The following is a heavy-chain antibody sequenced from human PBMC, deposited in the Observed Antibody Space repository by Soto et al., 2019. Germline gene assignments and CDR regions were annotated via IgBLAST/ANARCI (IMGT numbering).Heavy chain of an antibody. V-gene: IGHV4-34*01. J-gene: IGHJ5*02. CDR3: ARGLGKIVVVKSWFDP. CDR1: GGSFSGYY. Sequence: ESLSLTCAVYGGSFSGYYWSWIRQPPGKGLEWIGEINHSGSTNYNPSLKSRVTISVDTSKNQFSLKLSSVTAADTAVYYCARGLGKIVVVKSWFDPWGQGTLVTVSS. CDR2: INHSGST. D-gene: IGHD3-22*01.